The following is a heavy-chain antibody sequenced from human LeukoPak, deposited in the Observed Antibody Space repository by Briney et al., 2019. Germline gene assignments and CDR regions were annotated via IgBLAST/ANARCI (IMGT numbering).Heavy chain of an antibody. Sequence: AGGSLRLSCAASGFTFSSYWMSGVRQAPGKGLEWVANIKQDGSEKYYVDSVKGRFTISRDNAKNSLYLQMNSLRAEDTAVYYCARVSGDSSGFGTDYWGQGTLVTVSS. D-gene: IGHD3-22*01. J-gene: IGHJ4*02. CDR1: GFTFSSYW. CDR2: IKQDGSEK. CDR3: ARVSGDSSGFGTDY. V-gene: IGHV3-7*01.